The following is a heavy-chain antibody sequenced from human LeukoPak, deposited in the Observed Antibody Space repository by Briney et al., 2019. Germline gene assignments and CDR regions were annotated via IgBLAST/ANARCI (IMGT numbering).Heavy chain of an antibody. Sequence: PGGSLRLSCAASGFTFSNAWMSWVRQAPGKGLEWVGRIKSKTDGGTTDYAAPVKGRFTISRDNAKNSLYLQMNSLRAEDMALYYCAKDRASWFGEFQGFVFEYWGQGTLVTVSS. CDR2: IKSKTDGGTT. V-gene: IGHV3-15*05. J-gene: IGHJ4*02. D-gene: IGHD3-10*01. CDR3: AKDRASWFGEFQGFVFEY. CDR1: GFTFSNAW.